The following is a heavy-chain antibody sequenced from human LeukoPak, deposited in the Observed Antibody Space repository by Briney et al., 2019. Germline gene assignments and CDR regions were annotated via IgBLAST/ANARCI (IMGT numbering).Heavy chain of an antibody. Sequence: SETLSLTCTVSGGSISSYYWSWFRHPPGKGLEWIGYISYSGSTNYNPSLKSRVTISVDTSKSQFSLKLSSVTAADTAVYYCATTPNPNYFDYWGQGALVTVSS. V-gene: IGHV4-59*13. CDR2: ISYSGST. J-gene: IGHJ4*02. CDR1: GGSISSYY. CDR3: ATTPNPNYFDY.